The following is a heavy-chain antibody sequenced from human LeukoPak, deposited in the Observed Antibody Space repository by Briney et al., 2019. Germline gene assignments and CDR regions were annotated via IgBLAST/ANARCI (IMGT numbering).Heavy chain of an antibody. V-gene: IGHV3-11*06. Sequence: PGGSLRLSCAASGFTFSDYYMSWIRQAPGKGLEWVSYISSSNRYTNYADSVKGRFTISRDNAKNSLSLQMNSLREKDTAVYYCARDFGRLGSWSIDYWGQGTLVTVSS. CDR2: ISSSNRYT. D-gene: IGHD6-13*01. CDR1: GFTFSDYY. CDR3: ARDFGRLGSWSIDY. J-gene: IGHJ4*02.